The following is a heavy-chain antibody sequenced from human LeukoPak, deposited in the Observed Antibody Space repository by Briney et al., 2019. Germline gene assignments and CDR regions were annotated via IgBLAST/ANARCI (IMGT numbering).Heavy chain of an antibody. V-gene: IGHV1-18*01. D-gene: IGHD5-18*01. CDR2: ITTYKGNT. Sequence: ASLYVSCKASGDTFTSDGSSWVRQTPGQGLEWMGWITTYKGNTNYAQKLQGRVAMTTDTSTSTAYMELRSLRSDDTAVYYCARLPGYNEGHGPFDYWCEGTLVTVSS. CDR1: GDTFTSDG. CDR3: ARLPGYNEGHGPFDY. J-gene: IGHJ4*02.